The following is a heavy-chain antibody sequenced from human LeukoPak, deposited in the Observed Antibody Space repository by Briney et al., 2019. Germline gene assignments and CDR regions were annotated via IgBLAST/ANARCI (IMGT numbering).Heavy chain of an antibody. Sequence: GGSLRLSCAASGFTFSSYGMHWVRQAPGKGLEWMAFIRYDGSNKWYADSVKGRFTISRDNSKNTLYLQMNSLRAEDTAVYYCAKDFYGTRGYYYWFYFEHWGQGALVTVSS. V-gene: IGHV3-30*02. D-gene: IGHD3-22*01. CDR1: GFTFSSYG. J-gene: IGHJ4*02. CDR2: IRYDGSNK. CDR3: AKDFYGTRGYYYWFYFEH.